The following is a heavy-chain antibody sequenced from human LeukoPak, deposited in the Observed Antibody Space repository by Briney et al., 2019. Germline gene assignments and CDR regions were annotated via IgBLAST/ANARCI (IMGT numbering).Heavy chain of an antibody. V-gene: IGHV3-53*01. CDR1: GFTVSSNY. CDR2: IYSGGSP. CDR3: AKRGGSYYGSGGGFDP. J-gene: IGHJ5*02. Sequence: GGSLRLSCAASGFTVSSNYMSWVRQAPGKGLEWVSVIYSGGSPYYADSVKGRFTISRDNSKNTLYLQMNSLRAEDTAVYYCAKRGGSYYGSGGGFDPWGQGTLVTVSS. D-gene: IGHD3-10*01.